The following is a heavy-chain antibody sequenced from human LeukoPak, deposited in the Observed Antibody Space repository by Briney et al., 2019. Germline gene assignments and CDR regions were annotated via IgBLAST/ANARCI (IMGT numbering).Heavy chain of an antibody. CDR1: GFTFNTYA. Sequence: GGSLRLSCAASGFTFNTYAMSWVRQAPGKGLEWVSAISGSGGSTYFADSVKGRFTISRDNSKNTLYLQMNSRRAEDTAAYYFPKGAESLLSQYYFDYWGQGTLVTVSS. V-gene: IGHV3-23*01. J-gene: IGHJ4*02. CDR2: ISGSGGST. CDR3: PKGAESLLSQYYFDY. D-gene: IGHD3-10*01.